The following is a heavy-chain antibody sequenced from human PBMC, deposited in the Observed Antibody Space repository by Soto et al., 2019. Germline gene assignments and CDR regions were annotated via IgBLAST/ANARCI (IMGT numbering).Heavy chain of an antibody. CDR2: VIPIFGTA. J-gene: IGHJ4*02. CDR3: AREPQDGSGSGFGS. V-gene: IGHV1-69*06. Sequence: SVNVSSNASGGTVSTYAMSWVRQAPGHGLGRMGGVIPIFGTAYYAQMFQGRVTGTADKSTSTAYRALSSLTSSDTAVYYCAREPQDGSGSGFGSWGRGTRVTVAS. CDR1: GGTVSTYA. D-gene: IGHD3-10*01.